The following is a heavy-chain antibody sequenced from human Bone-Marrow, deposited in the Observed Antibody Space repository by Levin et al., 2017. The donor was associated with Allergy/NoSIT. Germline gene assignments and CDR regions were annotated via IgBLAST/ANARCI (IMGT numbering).Heavy chain of an antibody. D-gene: IGHD3-3*01. CDR3: ATESGQEFDF. CDR1: GGTFSAYS. CDR2: VIPLVGTA. Sequence: ASVKVSCKASGGTFSAYSVGWVRQAPGQGLEWMGRVIPLVGTANYAQKFQDRVSITADEATGTAYMELSNLRSEDTAMYYCATESGQEFDFWGQGTLVTVSS. V-gene: IGHV1-69*11. J-gene: IGHJ4*02.